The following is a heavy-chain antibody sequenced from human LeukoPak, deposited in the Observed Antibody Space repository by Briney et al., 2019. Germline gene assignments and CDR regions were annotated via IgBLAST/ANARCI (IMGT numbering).Heavy chain of an antibody. CDR3: ASLLAAAGSYYYYYYMDV. CDR1: GGSISSSSYY. V-gene: IGHV4-39*07. J-gene: IGHJ6*03. D-gene: IGHD6-13*01. Sequence: PSETLSLTCTVSGGSISSSSYYWGWIRQPPGKGLEWIGSIYYSGSTYYNPSLKSRVTISVDTSKNQFSLKLSSVTAADTAVYYCASLLAAAGSYYYYYYMDVWGKGTTVTVSS. CDR2: IYYSGST.